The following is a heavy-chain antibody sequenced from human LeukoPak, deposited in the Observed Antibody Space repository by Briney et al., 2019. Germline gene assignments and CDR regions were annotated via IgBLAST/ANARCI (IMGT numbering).Heavy chain of an antibody. CDR3: AREINLDY. CDR2: IQSGGTT. J-gene: IGHJ4*02. CDR1: GFTVSSNY. V-gene: IGHV3-53*01. Sequence: PGGSLRLSCAASGFTVSSNYMSWVRQAPGKGLEWVSLIQSGGTTYYADSVKGRFTISRDKSQNTLHPQMNSLRADDTAVYYCAREINLDYWGQGTLVTVSS.